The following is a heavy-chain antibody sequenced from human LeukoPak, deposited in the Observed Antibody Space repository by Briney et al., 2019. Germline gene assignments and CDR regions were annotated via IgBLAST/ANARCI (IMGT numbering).Heavy chain of an antibody. CDR1: GYTFTGYY. CDR3: ARAVWGSYRFDY. J-gene: IGHJ4*02. D-gene: IGHD3-16*02. V-gene: IGHV1-2*02. CDR2: INPNSGGT. Sequence: GASVKVSCKASGYTFTGYYIHWVRQAPGQGLEWMGWINPNSGGTNYAQKFQGRVTMTRDTSISTAYMELSRLRSDDTAVYYCARAVWGSYRFDYWAQGTLVTVSS.